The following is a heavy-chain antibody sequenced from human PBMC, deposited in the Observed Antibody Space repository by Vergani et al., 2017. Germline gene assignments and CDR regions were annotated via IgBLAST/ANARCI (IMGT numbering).Heavy chain of an antibody. CDR3: ARPPIMEWLLWGDAFDI. CDR1: GFTFSDYY. V-gene: IGHV3-11*01. D-gene: IGHD3-3*01. CDR2: ISSSGSTI. J-gene: IGHJ3*02. Sequence: VQLVESGGGLVQPGGSLRLSCAASGFTFSDYYMSWIRQAPGKGLEWVSYISSSGSTIYYADSVKGRFPISRDNAKNSLYLQMNSLRAEDTAVYYCARPPIMEWLLWGDAFDIWGQGTMVTVSS.